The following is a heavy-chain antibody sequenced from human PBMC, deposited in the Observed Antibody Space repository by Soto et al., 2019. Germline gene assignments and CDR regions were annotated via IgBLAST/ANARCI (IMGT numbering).Heavy chain of an antibody. CDR3: ARINGGSPDF. CDR1: GGSMNAHF. D-gene: IGHD2-15*01. V-gene: IGHV4-4*07. J-gene: IGHJ4*02. Sequence: SETLSLTCTVSGGSMNAHFWSWIRQSAGKGLEWIGHIYISGTTIYNPSLKSRVTMSVDPPKNQLSLKLTSVTAADTAVYYCARINGGSPDFWGQGTLVTVSS. CDR2: IYISGTT.